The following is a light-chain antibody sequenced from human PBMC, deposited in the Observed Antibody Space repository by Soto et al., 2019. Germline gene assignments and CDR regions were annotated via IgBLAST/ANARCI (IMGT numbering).Light chain of an antibody. Sequence: ETVLTQSPAALSLSPGERATLSCRASQSVTTYLAWYQQNPGQGPRLLIYDASTRATGIPARFSGSGSGTDFTLTISNVEPEDFAFYFCQQRSNWPPGYTFGQGTKLEIK. V-gene: IGKV3-11*01. CDR2: DAS. CDR1: QSVTTY. J-gene: IGKJ2*01. CDR3: QQRSNWPPGYT.